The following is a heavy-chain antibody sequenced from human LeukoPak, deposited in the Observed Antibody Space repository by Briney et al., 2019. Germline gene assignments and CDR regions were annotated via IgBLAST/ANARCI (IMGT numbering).Heavy chain of an antibody. CDR1: RFTLSNYN. D-gene: IGHD2-15*01. V-gene: IGHV3-7*04. CDR3: ARYIHDSGASGLDF. Sequence: GGSLRLSCAASRFTLSNYNTRCGRQAPGKGLEWVASIRQDASAVFYVDSLKGRFTVSRDNTKNSLYLQMSSLRVEDTAVYYCARYIHDSGASGLDFWGQGTLVTVSS. CDR2: IRQDASAV. J-gene: IGHJ4*02.